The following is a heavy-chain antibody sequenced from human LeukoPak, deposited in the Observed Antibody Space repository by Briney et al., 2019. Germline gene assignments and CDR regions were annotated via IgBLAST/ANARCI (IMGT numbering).Heavy chain of an antibody. D-gene: IGHD1-26*01. CDR1: GFTFSSYS. CDR2: ISSSSSTI. Sequence: GGSLRLSCAASGFTFSSYSMNWVRQAPGKGLEWVSYISSSSSTIYYADSVKGRFTISRDNAKNSLYLQMNSLRAEDTAVYYCAREVDGATTRYYYGMDVWGQGTTVTVSS. CDR3: AREVDGATTRYYYGMDV. V-gene: IGHV3-48*04. J-gene: IGHJ6*02.